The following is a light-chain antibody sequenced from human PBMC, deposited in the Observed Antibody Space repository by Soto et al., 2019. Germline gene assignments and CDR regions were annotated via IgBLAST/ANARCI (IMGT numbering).Light chain of an antibody. CDR1: QSVSSN. CDR2: GAS. CDR3: QQYNNWPPDRT. Sequence: EIVMTQSPATLSVSPGERATLSCRASQSVSSNLAWYQQKPGQAPRLLIYGASTSATGIPDRFSGSGSGTEFTLTISSLQSEDFAIYFCQQYNNWPPDRTFGQGTKVEIK. J-gene: IGKJ1*01. V-gene: IGKV3-15*01.